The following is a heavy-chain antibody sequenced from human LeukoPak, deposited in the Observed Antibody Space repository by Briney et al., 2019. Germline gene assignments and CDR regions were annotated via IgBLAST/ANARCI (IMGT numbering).Heavy chain of an antibody. CDR2: ISGSGGST. CDR1: GFTFSSYA. Sequence: GGSLRLSCAASGFTFSSYAMSWVRQAPGKGLEWVSAISGSGGSTYYADSVKGRFTISRDNSKNTLYLQMNSLRAEDTAVYYCARDRPLWFGTYGEFDYWGQGTLVTVSS. J-gene: IGHJ4*02. D-gene: IGHD3-10*01. CDR3: ARDRPLWFGTYGEFDY. V-gene: IGHV3-23*01.